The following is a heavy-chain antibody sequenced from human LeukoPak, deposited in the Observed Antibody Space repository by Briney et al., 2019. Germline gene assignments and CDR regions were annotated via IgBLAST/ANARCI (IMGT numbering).Heavy chain of an antibody. J-gene: IGHJ5*02. CDR2: GSESGGT. D-gene: IGHD3-3*01. V-gene: IGHV4-34*01. Sequence: SETLSLTCAVYGGSLNGHYWSWIRQPPGKGLEWIGEGSESGGTKFNPSLKSRVTISADTSKDQFSLKLNSVTAADTAVYYCAKNGQSGFSFDPWGQGTLVTVSS. CDR3: AKNGQSGFSFDP. CDR1: GGSLNGHY.